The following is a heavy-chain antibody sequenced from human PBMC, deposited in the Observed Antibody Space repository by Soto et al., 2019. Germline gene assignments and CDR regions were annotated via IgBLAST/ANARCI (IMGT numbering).Heavy chain of an antibody. J-gene: IGHJ5*02. CDR3: ARHAKFGSGWNWFDP. Sequence: EVQMVQSGAEVKEPGESLKISCKGYGYSFTTYWIGWVRQMPGKGLEWMGIINPDDSDTRYSPSFQGQVTISADKSISTAYLQWSSLKASDTAMYYCARHAKFGSGWNWFDPWGQGTLVTVSS. CDR1: GYSFTTYW. D-gene: IGHD6-19*01. CDR2: INPDDSDT. V-gene: IGHV5-51*01.